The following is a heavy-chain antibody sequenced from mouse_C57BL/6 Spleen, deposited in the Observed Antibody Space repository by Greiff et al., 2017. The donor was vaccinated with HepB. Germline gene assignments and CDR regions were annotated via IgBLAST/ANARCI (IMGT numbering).Heavy chain of an antibody. CDR2: IYPGDGDT. CDR1: GYAFSSYW. V-gene: IGHV1-80*01. CDR3: ARFGDTYYYAMDY. Sequence: VQLQQSGAELVKPGASVKISCKASGYAFSSYWMNWVKQRPGKGLEWIGQIYPGDGDTNYNGKFKGKATLTADKSSSTAYMQLSSLTSEDSAVYFCARFGDTYYYAMDYWGQGTSVTVSS. J-gene: IGHJ4*01.